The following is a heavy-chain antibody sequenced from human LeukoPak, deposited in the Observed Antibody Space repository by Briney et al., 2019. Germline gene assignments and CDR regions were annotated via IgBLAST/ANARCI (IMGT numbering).Heavy chain of an antibody. CDR2: ISSSSGYI. CDR1: GFTFSSYS. Sequence: GGSLRLSCAASGFTFSSYSMNWVRQAPGKGLEWVSSISSSSGYIYYADSVKGRFTISRDNAKNSLYLQMNSLRAEDTAVYYCAREGHSGSYGHWGQGTLVTVSS. D-gene: IGHD1-26*01. V-gene: IGHV3-21*01. J-gene: IGHJ4*02. CDR3: AREGHSGSYGH.